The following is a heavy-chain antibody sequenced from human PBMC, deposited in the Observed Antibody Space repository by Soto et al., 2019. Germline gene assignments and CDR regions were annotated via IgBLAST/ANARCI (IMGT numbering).Heavy chain of an antibody. CDR2: ISGGGDYT. CDR3: AKTIRPRSDTWTTYGLDI. J-gene: IGHJ3*02. D-gene: IGHD1-1*01. V-gene: IGHV3-23*01. Sequence: EVQLLESGGDLVQPGGSLRLSCAASGVTFSNYVMTWVRQAPGKGLEWVSSISGGGDYTYYADSVKGRFTISRDNSKNTLYVQVNSLRADDTAMYYCAKTIRPRSDTWTTYGLDIWGGGTMVTVSS. CDR1: GVTFSNYV.